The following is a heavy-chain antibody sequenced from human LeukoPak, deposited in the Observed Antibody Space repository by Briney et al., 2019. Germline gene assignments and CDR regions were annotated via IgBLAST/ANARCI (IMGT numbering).Heavy chain of an antibody. CDR1: GGSISTFY. V-gene: IGHV4-59*01. CDR2: IYYTRTT. J-gene: IGHJ3*02. Sequence: SETLSLTCTVSGGSISTFYWSWLRQPPGKGLEWIGSIYYTRTTNYNPSLKSRVTISLDTSKNQFSLKLSSVTAADTAVYYCAREMSTISSAFDIWGQGTMVTVSS. D-gene: IGHD5-24*01. CDR3: AREMSTISSAFDI.